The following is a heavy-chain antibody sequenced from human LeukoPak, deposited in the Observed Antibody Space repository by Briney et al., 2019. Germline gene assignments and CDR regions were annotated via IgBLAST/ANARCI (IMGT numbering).Heavy chain of an antibody. CDR3: ARFWGIGPGGWFDP. D-gene: IGHD3-16*01. V-gene: IGHV4-59*08. J-gene: IGHJ5*02. CDR2: IYYSGTT. Sequence: SETLSLTCTVSGASISSYYWSWIRQPPGKGLEWIGCIYYSGTTNYNPSLKSRVTISGDTSKNQFSLKLSSVTAADTAVYYCARFWGIGPGGWFDPWGQGTLVTVS. CDR1: GASISSYY.